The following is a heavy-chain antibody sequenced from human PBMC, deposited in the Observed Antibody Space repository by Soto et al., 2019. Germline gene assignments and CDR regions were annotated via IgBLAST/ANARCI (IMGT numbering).Heavy chain of an antibody. CDR1: GLTFSSYG. J-gene: IGHJ4*02. Sequence: GGSLRLSCAASGLTFSSYGMHWVRQAPGKGLEWVAVISYDGSNKYYADSVKGRFTISRDNSKNTLFLQMNSLSAEDTAMYYCTKGPSGSYYYFDYWGQGTLVTVSS. V-gene: IGHV3-30*18. CDR2: ISYDGSNK. D-gene: IGHD1-26*01. CDR3: TKGPSGSYYYFDY.